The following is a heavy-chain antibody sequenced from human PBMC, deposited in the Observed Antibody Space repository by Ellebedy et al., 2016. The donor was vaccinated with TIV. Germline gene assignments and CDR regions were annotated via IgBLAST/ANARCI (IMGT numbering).Heavy chain of an antibody. CDR1: GNKFTTYW. CDR2: IYPDDSDT. CDR3: ARRTYGQPLEY. V-gene: IGHV5-51*01. J-gene: IGHJ4*02. D-gene: IGHD4-17*01. Sequence: GESLKISCKGSGNKFTTYWIGWVRQLPGKGLEWMGIIYPDDSDTRYRPSFQGQVTISADKSMNTAYLQWSSLKASDTAVYYWARRTYGQPLEYWGQGTLVTV.